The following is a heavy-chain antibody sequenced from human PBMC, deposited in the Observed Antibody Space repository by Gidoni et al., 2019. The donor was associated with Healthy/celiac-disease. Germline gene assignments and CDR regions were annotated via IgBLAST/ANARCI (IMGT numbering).Heavy chain of an antibody. CDR2: ISYDGSNK. CDR3: ARDPTPITMIVVAPDY. D-gene: IGHD3-22*01. Sequence: QVQLVESGGGVVQPGRSLRLSCAASGFTFSSYGMHWVRQAPGKGLEWVAVISYDGSNKYYADSVKGRFTISRDNSKNTLYLQMNSLRAEDTAVYYCARDPTPITMIVVAPDYWGQGTLVTVSS. V-gene: IGHV3-30*03. J-gene: IGHJ4*02. CDR1: GFTFSSYG.